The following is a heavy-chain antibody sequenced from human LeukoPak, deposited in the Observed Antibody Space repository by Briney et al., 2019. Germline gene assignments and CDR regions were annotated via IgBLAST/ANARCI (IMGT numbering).Heavy chain of an antibody. D-gene: IGHD2-2*01. CDR1: GGSCSGYY. V-gene: IGHV4-34*01. J-gene: IGHJ4*02. CDR2: INHSGST. Sequence: SETLSLTCAVYGGSCSGYYWSWIRQPPGKGLEWIGEINHSGSTNYNPSLKSRVTISVDTSKNQFSLKLSSVTAADTAVYYCARGPCYPRRSSSTSCYYLLWGQGTLVTVSS. CDR3: ARGPCYPRRSSSTSCYYLL.